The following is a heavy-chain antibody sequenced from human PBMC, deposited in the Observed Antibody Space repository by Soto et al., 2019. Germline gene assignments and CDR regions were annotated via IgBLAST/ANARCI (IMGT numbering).Heavy chain of an antibody. V-gene: IGHV3-30*09. J-gene: IGHJ4*02. CDR3: ARGPAIYSTSSSFDC. D-gene: IGHD6-6*01. CDR1: GFTFSFYA. CDR2: ISYDGSNT. Sequence: GGSLRLSCAASGFTFSFYAIYWVRQAPGKGLEWVALISYDGSNTYYADSVKGRFAISRDNSKNTLYLQMNTLRAEDTAVYYCARGPAIYSTSSSFDCWGQGTLVTVSS.